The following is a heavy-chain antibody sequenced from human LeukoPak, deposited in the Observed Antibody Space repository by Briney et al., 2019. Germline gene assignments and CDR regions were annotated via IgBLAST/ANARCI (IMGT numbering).Heavy chain of an antibody. V-gene: IGHV4-39*01. D-gene: IGHD6-13*01. Sequence: PSETLSLTCTVSGGSISSSSYYWGWIRQPPGKGLEWIGSIYYSGSTYYNPSLKSRVTISVDTSKNQFSLKLSSVTAADTAVYYCARLASSSWYYVDYWGQGTLVTVSP. CDR2: IYYSGST. CDR3: ARLASSSWYYVDY. CDR1: GGSISSSSYY. J-gene: IGHJ4*02.